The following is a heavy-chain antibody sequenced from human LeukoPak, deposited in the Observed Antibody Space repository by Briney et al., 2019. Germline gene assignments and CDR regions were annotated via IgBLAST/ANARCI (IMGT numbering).Heavy chain of an antibody. CDR3: AKYTAKAPRRDLDC. D-gene: IGHD2-2*02. J-gene: IGHJ4*02. Sequence: GGSLRLSCAASGFTFNNYPMSWVRQAPGKGLEWVSSISENGGYTYYADSVKGRFTISRDNSNNTVNLQMNSLRAEDTAVYYCAKYTAKAPRRDLDCWGQGTLVTVSS. CDR1: GFTFNNYP. V-gene: IGHV3-23*01. CDR2: ISENGGYT.